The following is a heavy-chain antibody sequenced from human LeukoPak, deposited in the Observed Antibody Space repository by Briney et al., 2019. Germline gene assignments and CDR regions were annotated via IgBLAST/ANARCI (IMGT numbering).Heavy chain of an antibody. CDR2: ITGSGVST. V-gene: IGHV3-23*01. CDR1: GFTFGSYA. CDR3: AKDSGYTYGLSPYYFDC. Sequence: GGSLRLSCAASGFTFGSYAMSWVRQAPGKGLEWVSAITGSGVSTHYADSVKGRFTISRDNSKDSLYLQVSSLRAEDTAVYYCAKDSGYTYGLSPYYFDCWGQGTLVTVSA. D-gene: IGHD5-18*01. J-gene: IGHJ4*02.